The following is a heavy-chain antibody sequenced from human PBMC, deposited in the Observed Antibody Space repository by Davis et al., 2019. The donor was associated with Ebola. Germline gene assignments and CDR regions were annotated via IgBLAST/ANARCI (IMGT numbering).Heavy chain of an antibody. CDR2: ISSSGSTT. J-gene: IGHJ4*02. CDR1: GFTFSSYE. D-gene: IGHD6-19*01. CDR3: ARLVSYSSGWYDYFDP. Sequence: PGGSLRLSCAASGFTFSSYEMNWVRQAQGKGLEWISYISSSGSTTYYADSVKGRFTISRDNAKNSLYLQMNSLRAEDTAVYYCARLVSYSSGWYDYFDPWGQGTLVTVSS. V-gene: IGHV3-48*03.